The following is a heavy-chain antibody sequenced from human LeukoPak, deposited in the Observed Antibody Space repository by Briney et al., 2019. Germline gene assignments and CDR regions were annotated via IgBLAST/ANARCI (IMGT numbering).Heavy chain of an antibody. V-gene: IGHV3-30*02. CDR3: ARDRPRGYSGYDLEY. CDR2: IRYDGSNE. J-gene: IGHJ4*02. D-gene: IGHD5-12*01. CDR1: GFTFSSNG. Sequence: PGGSLRLSCATSGFTFSSNGLHWVRQAPGKGLEWVAFIRYDGSNEYYADSVKGGFTISRDNSKNRLYLHMNSLRPEDTAVYYCARDRPRGYSGYDLEYWGQGTLVTVSS.